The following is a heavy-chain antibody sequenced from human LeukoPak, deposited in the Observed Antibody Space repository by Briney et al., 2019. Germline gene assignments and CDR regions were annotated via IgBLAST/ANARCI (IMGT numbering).Heavy chain of an antibody. D-gene: IGHD2-2*01. CDR2: INHSGST. CDR1: GGSFSGYY. V-gene: IGHV4-34*01. Sequence: SETLSLTRAVYGGSFSGYYWSWIRQPPGKGLEWIGEINHSGSTNYNPSLKSRVTISVDTSKNQFSLKLSSVTAADTAVYYCVRKRGCSSTSCRGGYMDVWGKGTTVTVSS. CDR3: VRKRGCSSTSCRGGYMDV. J-gene: IGHJ6*03.